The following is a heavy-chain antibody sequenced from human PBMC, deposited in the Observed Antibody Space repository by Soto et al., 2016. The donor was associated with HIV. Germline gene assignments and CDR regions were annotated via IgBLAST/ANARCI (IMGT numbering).Heavy chain of an antibody. Sequence: QVQLVQSGAEVKKPGASVKVSCKASGYTFTSYAISWVRQAPGQGLEWMGWISAYTGNTNYAQNLQGRVTMATDTSTSTAYMELRSLRSDDTAVYYCARGDTYYGSGSSHYWGQGTLVTVSS. CDR3: ARGDTYYGSGSSHY. J-gene: IGHJ4*02. D-gene: IGHD3-10*01. CDR2: ISAYTGNT. V-gene: IGHV1-18*01. CDR1: GYTFTSYA.